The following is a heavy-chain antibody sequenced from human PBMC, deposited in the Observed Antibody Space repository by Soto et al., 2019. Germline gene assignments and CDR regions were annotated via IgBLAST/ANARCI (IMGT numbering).Heavy chain of an antibody. V-gene: IGHV3-23*01. D-gene: IGHD6-13*01. CDR1: GFTFSSYA. CDR2: ISGSGGST. Sequence: GGSLRLSCAASGFTFSSYAMSWVRQAPGKGLEWVSAISGSGGSTYYADSVKGRFTISRDNSKNTLYLQMNSLRAEATAVYYCAKEAVKGLPDSRDDAFDIWGQGTMVTVSS. CDR3: AKEAVKGLPDSRDDAFDI. J-gene: IGHJ3*02.